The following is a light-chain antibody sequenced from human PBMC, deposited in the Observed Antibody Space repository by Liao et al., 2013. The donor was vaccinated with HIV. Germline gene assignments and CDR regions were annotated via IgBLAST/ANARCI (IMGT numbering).Light chain of an antibody. Sequence: SYVLTQPPSVSVAPGKTAGISCGGNNVGSTSVHWYQQKPGQAPVLVIYYDSDRPSGIPQRFSGSNSGNTATLTLSRVEAGDEADYYCQVWDSSSDHWVFGGGTKLTVL. V-gene: IGLV3-21*01. CDR2: YDS. J-gene: IGLJ3*02. CDR1: NVGSTS. CDR3: QVWDSSSDHWV.